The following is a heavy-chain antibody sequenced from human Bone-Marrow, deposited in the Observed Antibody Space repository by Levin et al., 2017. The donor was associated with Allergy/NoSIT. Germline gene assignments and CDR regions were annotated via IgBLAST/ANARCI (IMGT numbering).Heavy chain of an antibody. J-gene: IGHJ3*02. CDR3: AREGGDIFTGRLSLTLDI. Sequence: GASVKVSCQASGYSFTGHYIHWVRQAPGQGLEWMGRINPKSGDTTYAQKFQGRVAMTRDTSISTVYMELTRPTSDDTAVFYRAREGGDIFTGRLSLTLDIWGQGTLVTVSS. CDR1: GYSFTGHY. CDR2: INPKSGDT. D-gene: IGHD3-9*01. V-gene: IGHV1-2*06.